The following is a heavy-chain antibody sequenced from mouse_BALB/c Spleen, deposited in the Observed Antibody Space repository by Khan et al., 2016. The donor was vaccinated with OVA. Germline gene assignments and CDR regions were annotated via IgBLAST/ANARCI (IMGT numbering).Heavy chain of an antibody. Sequence: QVQLQQSGAELVKPGASVKLSCKASGYTFTSYYMYWVKQRPGQGLEWIGGINPSNGGTNYNEKFKSKATLTVDKSSSTAYMQLSSLTSEDSAAYYCTRSSSYYRYDGYAMDYWGQGTSVTVSS. CDR2: INPSNGGT. V-gene: IGHV1S81*02. CDR3: TRSSSYYRYDGYAMDY. J-gene: IGHJ4*01. CDR1: GYTFTSYY. D-gene: IGHD2-14*01.